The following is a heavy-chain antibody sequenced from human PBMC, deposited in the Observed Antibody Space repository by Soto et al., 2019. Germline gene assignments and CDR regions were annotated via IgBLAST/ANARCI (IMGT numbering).Heavy chain of an antibody. D-gene: IGHD3-9*01. CDR1: GFTFSNAW. Sequence: GGSLRLSCAASGFTFSNAWMNWVRQAPGKGLEWVGRIKSKTDGGTTDYAAPVKGRFTISRDDSKNTLYLQMNSLKTEDTAVYYCTPGGYYDILTGYYHPYFQHWGQDTLVTVSS. CDR2: IKSKTDGGTT. J-gene: IGHJ1*01. CDR3: TPGGYYDILTGYYHPYFQH. V-gene: IGHV3-15*07.